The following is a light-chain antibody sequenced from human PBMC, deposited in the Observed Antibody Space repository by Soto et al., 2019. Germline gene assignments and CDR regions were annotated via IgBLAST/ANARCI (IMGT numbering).Light chain of an antibody. CDR2: GAS. CDR3: QQYNNWPPT. Sequence: EILMPQSPATLSVSPGETAPLSLTASQSVSSNLAWYQQKPGQAPRLLIYGASTRATGIPARFSGSGSGTEFTLTISSLQSEDFAVYYCQQYNNWPPTFGQGTKVDI. J-gene: IGKJ1*01. CDR1: QSVSSN. V-gene: IGKV3D-15*01.